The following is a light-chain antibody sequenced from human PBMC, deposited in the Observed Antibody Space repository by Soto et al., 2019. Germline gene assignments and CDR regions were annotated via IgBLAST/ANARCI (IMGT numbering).Light chain of an antibody. CDR3: QHRSSWPT. Sequence: EIVLTQSPATLSLFPGERATLSCRASQSVSRYLAWYQQKPGQAPRLLIYDTSHRATGLPARFSGRGSGTDFALTISSLEPEDFAVYYCQHRSSWPTFGGGTKVEIK. CDR1: QSVSRY. V-gene: IGKV3-11*01. CDR2: DTS. J-gene: IGKJ4*01.